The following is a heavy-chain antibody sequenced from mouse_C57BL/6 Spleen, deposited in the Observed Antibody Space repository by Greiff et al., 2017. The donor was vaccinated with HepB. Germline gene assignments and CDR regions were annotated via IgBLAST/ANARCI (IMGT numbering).Heavy chain of an antibody. J-gene: IGHJ2*01. CDR3: ARWGYDYGGTFFDY. D-gene: IGHD2-4*01. CDR1: GYAFSSSW. Sequence: VQLQESGPELVKPGASVKISCKASGYAFSSSWMYWVKQRPGKGLEWIGRIYPGDGDTNYNGKFKGKATLTADKSSSTAYMQLSSLTSEDSAVYFCARWGYDYGGTFFDYWGQGTTLTVSS. CDR2: IYPGDGDT. V-gene: IGHV1-82*01.